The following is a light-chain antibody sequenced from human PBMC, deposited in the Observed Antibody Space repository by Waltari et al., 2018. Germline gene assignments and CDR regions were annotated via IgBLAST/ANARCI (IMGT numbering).Light chain of an antibody. CDR3: SSYAGSSKGV. CDR1: SSDVGNYNR. CDR2: AVS. V-gene: IGLV2-23*02. J-gene: IGLJ2*01. Sequence: QSALTQPASVSGSPGPSITIPCTGTSSDVGNYNRVSWYQHHPGKAPKLMIYAVSKRPSGVSDRFSGSKSRDMASLTISGLQPEDEAEYFCSSYAGSSKGVFGGGTKVTVL.